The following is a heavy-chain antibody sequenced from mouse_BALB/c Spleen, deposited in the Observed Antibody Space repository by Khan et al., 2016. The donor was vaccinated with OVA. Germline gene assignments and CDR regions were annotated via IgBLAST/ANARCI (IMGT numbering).Heavy chain of an antibody. Sequence: EVELVESGPGLVKPSQSLSLTCTVTGYSITSNYAWNWIRQFPGKKLEWMGYISYSDSTSYNPSLKSRISITRDTSQNQFFLQLNSVTTEDTATYYCARGNYYGYYFDYWGQGTTLTVSS. CDR1: GYSITSNYA. CDR2: ISYSDST. J-gene: IGHJ2*01. D-gene: IGHD1-1*01. CDR3: ARGNYYGYYFDY. V-gene: IGHV3-2*02.